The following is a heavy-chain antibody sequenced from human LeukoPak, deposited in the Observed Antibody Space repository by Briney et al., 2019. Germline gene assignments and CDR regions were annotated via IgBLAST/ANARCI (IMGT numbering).Heavy chain of an antibody. Sequence: ASVKVSCKASGYTFSSYGISWVRQAPGQRLEWMGCISGHNGNTNFAQKFSGRIILTTDTSTGTAYMELRSLTSDDTAVYYCARVPLVRGVIGGGDYWGQGTLVTVSS. D-gene: IGHD3-10*01. CDR3: ARVPLVRGVIGGGDY. V-gene: IGHV1-18*01. CDR1: GYTFSSYG. J-gene: IGHJ4*02. CDR2: ISGHNGNT.